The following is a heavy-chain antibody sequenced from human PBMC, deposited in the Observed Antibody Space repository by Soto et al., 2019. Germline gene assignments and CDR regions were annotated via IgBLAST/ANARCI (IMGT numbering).Heavy chain of an antibody. J-gene: IGHJ6*02. Sequence: PSETLSLTCTVSGGSISSYYWSWIRQPPGKGLEWIGYIYYSGSTNYNPSLKSRVTISVDTSKNQFSLKLSSVTAADTAVYYCARGGSSSSWYYYYYYYGMDVWGQGTTVTVSS. V-gene: IGHV4-59*01. D-gene: IGHD6-13*01. CDR2: IYYSGST. CDR1: GGSISSYY. CDR3: ARGGSSSSWYYYYYYYGMDV.